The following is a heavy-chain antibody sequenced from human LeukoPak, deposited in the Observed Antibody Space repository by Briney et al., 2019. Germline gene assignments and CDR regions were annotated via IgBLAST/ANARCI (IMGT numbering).Heavy chain of an antibody. V-gene: IGHV3-30*18. CDR3: AKNSDCSSTSCYSYYYGMDV. D-gene: IGHD2-2*01. J-gene: IGHJ6*02. CDR1: GFTFSSYG. CDR2: ISYDGSNK. Sequence: PGRSLRLSCAASGFTFSSYGMHWVRQAPGKGLEWVAVISYDGSNKYYADSVKGRFTISRDNSKNTLYLQMNSLRAEDTAVYYCAKNSDCSSTSCYSYYYGMDVWGQGTTVTVPS.